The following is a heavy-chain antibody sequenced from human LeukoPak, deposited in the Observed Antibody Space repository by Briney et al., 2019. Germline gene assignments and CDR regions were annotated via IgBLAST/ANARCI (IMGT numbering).Heavy chain of an antibody. CDR3: ARATRPPARFDY. Sequence: PSETLSLTCTVSGGSISSYYWSWIRQPPGKGLEWIGYIYYSGSTNYNPSLKSRVTISVDTSKNQFSLKLSSVTAADTAVYYCARATRPPARFDYWGQGTLVTVSS. J-gene: IGHJ4*02. CDR2: IYYSGST. CDR1: GGSISSYY. D-gene: IGHD6-6*01. V-gene: IGHV4-59*01.